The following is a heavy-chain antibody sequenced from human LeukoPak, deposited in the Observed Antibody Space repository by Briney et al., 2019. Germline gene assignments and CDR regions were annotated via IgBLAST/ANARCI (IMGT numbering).Heavy chain of an antibody. J-gene: IGHJ3*02. CDR1: GYTFTGYY. D-gene: IGHD3-10*01. Sequence: ASVKVSCKASGYTFTGYYMHWVRQAPRQGLEWMGWINPNSGGTNYAQKFQGWVTMTRDTSISTAYMELSRLRSDDTAVYYCARDYYGSGTRGAFDIWGQGTMVTVSS. V-gene: IGHV1-2*04. CDR2: INPNSGGT. CDR3: ARDYYGSGTRGAFDI.